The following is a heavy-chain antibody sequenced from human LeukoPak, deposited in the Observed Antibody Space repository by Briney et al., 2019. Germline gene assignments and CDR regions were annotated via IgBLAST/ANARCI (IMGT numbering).Heavy chain of an antibody. V-gene: IGHV3-21*01. D-gene: IGHD3-10*01. CDR1: GFTFSSYS. CDR3: AREVLVRGVIIDY. J-gene: IGHJ4*02. CDR2: ISSSSSYI. Sequence: PGGSLRLSCAASGFTFSSYSMNWVRQAPGKGLEWVSSISSSSSYIYYADSVKGRFTISRDNAKNSLYLQMNSLRAEDTAVYYCAREVLVRGVIIDYWGQGTLVTVSS.